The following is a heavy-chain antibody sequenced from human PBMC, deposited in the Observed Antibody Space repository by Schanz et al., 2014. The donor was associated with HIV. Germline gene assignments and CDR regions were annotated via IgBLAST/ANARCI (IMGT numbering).Heavy chain of an antibody. CDR2: VSAYNGNI. V-gene: IGHV1-18*01. Sequence: QVQLVQSGTEVKKPGASVKVSCKASGYPFTSYGISWVRQAPGQGLEWMGWVSAYNGNIHYAQKFRGRVTMTTDTSTNTAYMELRSLKSDDTAVYYCARGEDWPGGASDHWGQGTLVIVS. CDR3: ARGEDWPGGASDH. D-gene: IGHD1-26*01. CDR1: GYPFTSYG. J-gene: IGHJ5*02.